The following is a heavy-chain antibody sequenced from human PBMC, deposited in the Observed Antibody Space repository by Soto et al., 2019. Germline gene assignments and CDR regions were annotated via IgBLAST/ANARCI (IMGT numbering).Heavy chain of an antibody. D-gene: IGHD3-3*01. CDR2: ISSSSSYI. CDR3: ARDPKHRSGSPSVGLDY. V-gene: IGHV3-21*01. CDR1: GFTFSSYS. J-gene: IGHJ4*02. Sequence: GGSLRLSCAASGFTFSSYSMNWVRQAPGKGLEWVSSISSSSSYIYYADSVKGRFTISRDNAKNSLYLQMNSLRAEDTAVYYCARDPKHRSGSPSVGLDYWGQGTLVTVSS.